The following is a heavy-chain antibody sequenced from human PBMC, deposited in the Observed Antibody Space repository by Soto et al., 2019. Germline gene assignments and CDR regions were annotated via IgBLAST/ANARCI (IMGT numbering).Heavy chain of an antibody. J-gene: IGHJ4*02. CDR3: ARGHSAPDH. V-gene: IGHV3-7*01. Sequence: EVQLVESGGGLVQPGGSLRLSCTASGFTFGTYWMSWVRQAPGKGLEWVANIMQDGSEKQYVDSVKGRFTISRDNAKRSLHLQMNGLRAEDTAVYYCARGHSAPDHWGQGTLVTVSS. CDR2: IMQDGSEK. CDR1: GFTFGTYW.